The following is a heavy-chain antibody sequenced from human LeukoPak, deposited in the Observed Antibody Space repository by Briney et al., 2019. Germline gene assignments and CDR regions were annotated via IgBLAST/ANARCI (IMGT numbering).Heavy chain of an antibody. Sequence: SETLSLTCTVSGGSISSNEYFWGWIRQPPGKELEWIANIFYTGSTFYNPSLKTRVTISVDTSSNQFSLKLNSVTAADTAVYSCARDRYYYDSSGYYGFDPWGQGTLVTVSS. CDR3: ARDRYYYDSSGYYGFDP. V-gene: IGHV4-39*02. J-gene: IGHJ5*02. D-gene: IGHD3-22*01. CDR1: GGSISSNEYF. CDR2: IFYTGST.